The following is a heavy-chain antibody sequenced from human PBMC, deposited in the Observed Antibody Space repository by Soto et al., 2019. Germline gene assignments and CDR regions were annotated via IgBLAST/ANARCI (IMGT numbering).Heavy chain of an antibody. V-gene: IGHV1-69*13. CDR1: GCTFSSYA. Sequence: GASVKVSCKASGCTFSSYAISWVRQAPGQGLEWMGGIIPIFGTANYAQKFQGRVTITADESTSTAYMELSSLRSEDTAVYYCARSRALYNWNYGYWGQGTLVTVSS. CDR2: IIPIFGTA. J-gene: IGHJ4*02. D-gene: IGHD1-7*01. CDR3: ARSRALYNWNYGY.